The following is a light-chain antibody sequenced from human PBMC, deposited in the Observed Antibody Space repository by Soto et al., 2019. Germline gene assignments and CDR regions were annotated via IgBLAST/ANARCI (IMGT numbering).Light chain of an antibody. CDR2: DND. J-gene: IGLJ2*01. Sequence: QSVLTQPPSVSAAPGQKVTISCSGSSSNIGNNYVSWYQHLPGTAPELLIYDNDKRPSGISDRFSGSKSGTSATLGITGLQTGDEADYFCGTWDSSLSALLFGGGTKLTVL. V-gene: IGLV1-51*01. CDR3: GTWDSSLSALL. CDR1: SSNIGNNY.